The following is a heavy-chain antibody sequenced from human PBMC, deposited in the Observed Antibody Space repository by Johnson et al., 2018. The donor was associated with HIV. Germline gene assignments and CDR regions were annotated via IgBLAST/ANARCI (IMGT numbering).Heavy chain of an antibody. CDR3: ARGGVYSSPHDAFDV. CDR2: IKEDGSED. CDR1: GFTFSQYW. J-gene: IGHJ3*01. Sequence: VQLVESGGGLVQRGGSLRLSCAAYGFTFSQYWMSWVRQAPGKGLEWLANIKEDGSEDYHLDSLRGRFTISRDNAKRSMYLQMDSLRAEDTAVYYCARGGVYSSPHDAFDVWGQGTMVTVSS. D-gene: IGHD6-13*01. V-gene: IGHV3-7*05.